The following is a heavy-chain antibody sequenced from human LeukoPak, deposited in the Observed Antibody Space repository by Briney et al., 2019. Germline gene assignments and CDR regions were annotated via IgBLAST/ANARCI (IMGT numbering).Heavy chain of an antibody. Sequence: GGSLRLSCAASGFTFSSYAMHWVRQAPGKGLEWVAVISYDGSNKYYADSVKGRFTISRDNSKNTLYLQMNSLRAEDTAVYYCARGIVEATTAFDYWGQGTLVTVSS. CDR2: ISYDGSNK. D-gene: IGHD1-26*01. V-gene: IGHV3-30-3*01. J-gene: IGHJ4*02. CDR1: GFTFSSYA. CDR3: ARGIVEATTAFDY.